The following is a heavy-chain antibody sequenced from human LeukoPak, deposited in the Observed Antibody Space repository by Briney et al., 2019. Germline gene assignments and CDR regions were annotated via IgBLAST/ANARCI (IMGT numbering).Heavy chain of an antibody. Sequence: ASVKVSCKASGYTFTGYYMHWVRQAPGQGLEWMGGIIPIFGTANYAQKFQGRVTITADESTSTAYMELSSLRSEDTAVYYCARDQHSGSGWYGTSDYWGQGTLVTVSS. D-gene: IGHD6-19*01. CDR1: GYTFTGYY. J-gene: IGHJ4*02. CDR3: ARDQHSGSGWYGTSDY. CDR2: IIPIFGTA. V-gene: IGHV1-69*13.